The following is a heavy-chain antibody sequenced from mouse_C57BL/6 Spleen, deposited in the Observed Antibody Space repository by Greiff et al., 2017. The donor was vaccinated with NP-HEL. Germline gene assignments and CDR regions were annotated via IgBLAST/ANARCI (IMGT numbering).Heavy chain of an antibody. CDR3: ARIYYGNYDGFAD. D-gene: IGHD2-1*01. J-gene: IGHJ3*01. CDR1: GYTFTSYD. Sequence: VKLQESGPELVKPGASVKLSCKASGYTFTSYDINWVKQRPGQGLEWIGWIYPSDGSTKYNEKFKGKATLTVDTSSSQAYMELHSLTSYDYAVYYWARIYYGNYDGFADRGKGTLVTVAA. CDR2: IYPSDGST. V-gene: IGHV1-85*01.